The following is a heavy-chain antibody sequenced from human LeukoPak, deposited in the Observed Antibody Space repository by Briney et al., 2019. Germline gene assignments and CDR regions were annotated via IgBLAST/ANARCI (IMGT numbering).Heavy chain of an antibody. CDR2: IYYSGST. CDR3: AGTPGELSFDY. D-gene: IGHD3-16*02. J-gene: IGHJ4*02. V-gene: IGHV4-59*01. Sequence: SETLSLTCTVSGGSISSYYWSWIRQPPGKGLEWIGYIYYSGSTNYNPSLKSRVTISVDTSKNQFSLTLSSVTAADTAVYYCAGTPGELSFDYWGQGTLVTVSS. CDR1: GGSISSYY.